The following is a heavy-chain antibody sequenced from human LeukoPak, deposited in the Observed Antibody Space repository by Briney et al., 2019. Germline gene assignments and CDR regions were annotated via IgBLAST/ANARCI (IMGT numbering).Heavy chain of an antibody. CDR2: ISYDGSNK. CDR3: ARDGSSWTYYFDY. V-gene: IGHV3-30*04. J-gene: IGHJ4*02. CDR1: GFTFSSYA. Sequence: GGSLRLSCAASGFTFSSYAMHWVRQAPGKGLVWVAVISYDGSNKYYADSVKGRFTISRDNSKNTLYLQMNSLRAEDTAVYYCARDGSSWTYYFDYWGQGTLVTVSS. D-gene: IGHD6-13*01.